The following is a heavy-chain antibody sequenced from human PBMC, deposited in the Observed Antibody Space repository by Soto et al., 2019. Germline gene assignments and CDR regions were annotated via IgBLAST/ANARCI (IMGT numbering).Heavy chain of an antibody. V-gene: IGHV5-51*04. Sequence: EVQLVQSGAEVKKPGDSLKISCKGSGYSFTSYWIGWVRQMPGKGLEWMGIIYPGDSDTRYSPSFQGQVTISADKPIVTAYRQWSSLKASDPAMYYCARHFQRGDTRYWFDHWGQGPLVTVSS. J-gene: IGHJ5*02. D-gene: IGHD4-17*01. CDR2: IYPGDSDT. CDR1: GYSFTSYW. CDR3: ARHFQRGDTRYWFDH.